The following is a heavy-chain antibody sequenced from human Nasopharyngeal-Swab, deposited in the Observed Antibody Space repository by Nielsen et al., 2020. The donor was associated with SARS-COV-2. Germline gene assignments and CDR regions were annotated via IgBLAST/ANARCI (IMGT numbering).Heavy chain of an antibody. V-gene: IGHV1-2*02. CDR1: GYTFTGYY. CDR2: INPNSGGT. J-gene: IGHJ4*02. CDR3: ARAGNSSGYYPSDY. Sequence: ASVNVSCKASGYTFTGYYMHWVRQAPGQGLEWMGWINPNSGGTNYAQKFQGRATMTRDTSISTAYMELSRLRSDDTAVYYCARAGNSSGYYPSDYWGQGTLVTVSS. D-gene: IGHD3-22*01.